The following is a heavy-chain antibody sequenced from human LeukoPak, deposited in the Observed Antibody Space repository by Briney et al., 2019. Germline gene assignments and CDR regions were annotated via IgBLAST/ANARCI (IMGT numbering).Heavy chain of an antibody. CDR3: ARVYYDSSGYYSFDY. D-gene: IGHD3-22*01. J-gene: IGHJ4*02. V-gene: IGHV7-4-1*02. CDR1: GYTFTGYY. CDR2: INTNTGNP. Sequence: ASVKVSCKASGYTFTGYYMHWVRQAPGQGLEWMGWINTNTGNPTYAQGFTGRFVFSLDTSVSTAYLQISSLKAEDTAVYYCARVYYDSSGYYSFDYWGQGTLVTVSS.